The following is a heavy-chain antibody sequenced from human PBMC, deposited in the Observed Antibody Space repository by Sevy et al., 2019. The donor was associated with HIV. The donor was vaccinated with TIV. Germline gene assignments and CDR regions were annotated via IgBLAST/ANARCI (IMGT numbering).Heavy chain of an antibody. CDR2: IYYSGCT. Sequence: SETLSLTCTVSGDSVSGGNYYWSWIRQPPGKGLEWIGYIYYSGCTNYNPSLKSRVTISIDTSKNQFSLRLTSVPAAGTAVYYCARGLFDYWGQGTLVTVSS. V-gene: IGHV4-61*01. CDR1: GDSVSGGNYY. J-gene: IGHJ4*02. CDR3: ARGLFDY. D-gene: IGHD3-10*01.